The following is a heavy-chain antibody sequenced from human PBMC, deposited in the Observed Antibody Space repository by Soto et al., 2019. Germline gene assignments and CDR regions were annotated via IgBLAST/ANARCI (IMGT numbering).Heavy chain of an antibody. CDR1: GFTFSSYW. CDR2: IKQDGSEK. Sequence: GGSLRLSCAASGFTFSSYWLSWVRQAPWKGLEWVANIKQDGSEKYYVDSVKGRFTISRDNAKNSLYLQMNSLRAEDTAVYYCERMRAHSSSWYWAFHLWGQGTMVTVSS. V-gene: IGHV3-7*03. D-gene: IGHD6-13*01. CDR3: ERMRAHSSSWYWAFHL. J-gene: IGHJ3*01.